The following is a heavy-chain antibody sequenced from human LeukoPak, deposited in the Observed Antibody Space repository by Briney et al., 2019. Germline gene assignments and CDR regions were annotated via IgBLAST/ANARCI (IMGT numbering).Heavy chain of an antibody. CDR1: GFTFSNFA. CDR2: IVGSSST. CDR3: ARIGAGSSRDY. Sequence: PGGSLRLSCAASGFTFSNFAMTWVRQAPGKGLEWVSSIVGSSSTYYADSLKGRFTITRDNAKNSLYLQMNSLRAEDTAVYYCARIGAGSSRDYWGRGTLVTVSS. D-gene: IGHD6-13*01. J-gene: IGHJ4*02. V-gene: IGHV3-21*01.